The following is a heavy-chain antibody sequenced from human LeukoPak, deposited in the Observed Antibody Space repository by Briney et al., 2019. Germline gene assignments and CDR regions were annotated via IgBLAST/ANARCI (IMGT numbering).Heavy chain of an antibody. D-gene: IGHD2-2*01. CDR1: GGSFSDFY. Sequence: SETLSLTCAVYGGSFSDFYWSWIRQPPGKGLEWIGEINHSGSTNYNPSLKSRVTISVDTSKNQFSLKLSSVTAADTAAYYCARSRGITRMVWFDPWGQGTLVTVSS. CDR2: INHSGST. J-gene: IGHJ5*02. CDR3: ARSRGITRMVWFDP. V-gene: IGHV4-34*01.